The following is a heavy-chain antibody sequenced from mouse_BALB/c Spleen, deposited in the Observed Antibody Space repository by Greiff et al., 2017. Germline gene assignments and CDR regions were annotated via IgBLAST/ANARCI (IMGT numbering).Heavy chain of an antibody. V-gene: IGHV5-6-2*01. CDR2: INSNGGST. J-gene: IGHJ4*01. D-gene: IGHD3-2*01. CDR3: ARRQLGLRGDAMDY. Sequence: EVKLVESGGGLVKLGGSLKLSCAASGFTFSSYYMSWVRQTPEKRLELVAAINSNGGSTYYPDTVKGRFTISRDNAKNTLYLQMSSLKSEDTALYYCARRQLGLRGDAMDYWGQGTSVTVSS. CDR1: GFTFSSYY.